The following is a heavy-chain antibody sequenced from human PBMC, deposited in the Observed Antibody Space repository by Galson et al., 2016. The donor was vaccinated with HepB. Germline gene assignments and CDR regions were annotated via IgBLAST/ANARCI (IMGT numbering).Heavy chain of an antibody. V-gene: IGHV1-8*01. CDR1: GYTFSNYD. CDR2: MNPNSGNT. J-gene: IGHJ6*02. CDR3: ARGEGMDV. Sequence: SVKVSCKASGYTFSNYDVHWARQASGQGLEWMGWMNPNSGNTGYLEKFQGRVTMTRNTSISTAYMELSSLKSEDTAVYYCARGEGMDVWGQGTTVTVS.